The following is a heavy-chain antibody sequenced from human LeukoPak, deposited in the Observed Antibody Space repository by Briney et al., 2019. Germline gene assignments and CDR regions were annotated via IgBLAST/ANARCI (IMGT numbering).Heavy chain of an antibody. CDR3: ARGGSGWSVDY. J-gene: IGHJ4*02. CDR1: GFTFSSYA. CDR2: ISYDGSNK. D-gene: IGHD6-19*01. V-gene: IGHV3-30-3*01. Sequence: GRSLRLSCAASGFTFSSYAMHWVRQAPGKGLEWVAVISYDGSNKYYADSVKGLFTISRDNSKNTLYLQMNSLRAEDTAVYYCARGGSGWSVDYWGQGTLVTVSS.